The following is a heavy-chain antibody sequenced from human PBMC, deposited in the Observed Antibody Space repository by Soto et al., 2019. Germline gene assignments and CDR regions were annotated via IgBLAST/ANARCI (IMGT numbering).Heavy chain of an antibody. CDR3: TRDLFQNDY. J-gene: IGHJ4*02. Sequence: GGSLRLSCAASGFTFSSYWMHWVRQAPGKGLVWVSRINNDGSNTNYADSVKGRFTISRDNAKNALYLQMNSLRAEDTAIYYCTRDLFQNDYWGRGTLVTVSS. CDR1: GFTFSSYW. V-gene: IGHV3-74*01. CDR2: INNDGSNT.